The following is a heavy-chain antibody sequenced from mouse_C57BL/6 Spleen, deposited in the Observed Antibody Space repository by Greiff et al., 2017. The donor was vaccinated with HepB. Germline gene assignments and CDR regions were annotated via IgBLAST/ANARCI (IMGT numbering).Heavy chain of an antibody. Sequence: VQLQQSGAELVRPGTSVKMSCKASGYTFTNYWIGWAKQRPGHGLEWIGDIYPGGGYTNYNEKFKGKATLTADKSSSTAYMQFSSLTSEDSAIYYCARGNYYSAMDYWGQGTSVTVSS. CDR3: ARGNYYSAMDY. V-gene: IGHV1-63*01. CDR1: GYTFTNYW. CDR2: IYPGGGYT. J-gene: IGHJ4*01.